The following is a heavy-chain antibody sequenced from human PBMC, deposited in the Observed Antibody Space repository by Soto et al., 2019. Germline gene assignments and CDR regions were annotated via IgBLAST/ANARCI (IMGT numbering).Heavy chain of an antibody. CDR2: ILYDGINK. CDR1: GFNFGSFG. V-gene: IGHV3-33*05. J-gene: IGHJ4*02. Sequence: GGSLRLSCTASGFNFGSFGMHWVRQAPGKGLGWVAVILYDGINKDYGDSVRGRFTISRDNAKNTLYLQLNSLTVADTAVYYCARDKSQRLDYWGQGALVTAPQ. CDR3: ARDKSQRLDY.